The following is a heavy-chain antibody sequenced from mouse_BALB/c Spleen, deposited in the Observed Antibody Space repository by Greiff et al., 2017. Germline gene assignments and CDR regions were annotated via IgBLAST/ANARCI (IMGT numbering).Heavy chain of an antibody. V-gene: IGHV5-17*02. CDR3: ARCDGYLFDY. CDR1: GFTFSSFG. Sequence: EVMLVESGGGLVKPGGSLKLSCAASGFTFSSFGMHWVRQAPEKGLEWVAYISSGSSTIYYADTVKGRFTIARDNPKNTLFLQMASLRSEDTAMYDCARCDGYLFDYWGQGTTLTVSS. J-gene: IGHJ2*01. CDR2: ISSGSSTI. D-gene: IGHD2-3*01.